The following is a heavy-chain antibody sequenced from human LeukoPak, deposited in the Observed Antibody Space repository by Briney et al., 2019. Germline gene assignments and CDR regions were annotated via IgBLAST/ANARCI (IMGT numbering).Heavy chain of an antibody. CDR2: IYYSDTT. V-gene: IGHV4-34*01. Sequence: SETLSLTCAVYGGSFSGYYWSWIRQPPGKGLEWIGSIYYSDTTYYNPSLKSRVTISVDTSKNQFSLQLSSVTAADTAVYFCARPSPEMWGANSGYYFDYWGPGILVTVSP. CDR1: GGSFSGYY. D-gene: IGHD4/OR15-4a*01. J-gene: IGHJ4*02. CDR3: ARPSPEMWGANSGYYFDY.